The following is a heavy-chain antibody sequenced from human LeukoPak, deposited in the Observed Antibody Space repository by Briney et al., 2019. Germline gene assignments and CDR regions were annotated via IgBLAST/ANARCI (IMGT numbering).Heavy chain of an antibody. J-gene: IGHJ6*03. D-gene: IGHD2-15*01. CDR2: IYHSGST. CDR1: GGSFSGYY. V-gene: IGHV4-38-2*01. CDR3: ARALYCSGGSCYSAYYYYYMDV. Sequence: SETLSLTCAVYGGSFSGYYWGWIRQPPGKGLDWIGIIYHSGSTYYNPSPKSRVTISVDTSKNQFSLKLSSVTAADTAVYYCARALYCSGGSCYSAYYYYYMDVWGKGTTVTVSS.